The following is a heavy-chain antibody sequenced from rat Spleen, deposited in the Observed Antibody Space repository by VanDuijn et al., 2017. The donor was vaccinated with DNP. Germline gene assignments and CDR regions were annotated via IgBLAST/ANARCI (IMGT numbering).Heavy chain of an antibody. Sequence: QVQLKESGPGLVQPSQTLSLTCTVSGFSLTSYGVSWVRQPPGKGLEWVAAISTGGGTYYNPPLKSRLSISRDTSKNQVLLQMDSLQDEDSAIYFCTTGGTYIYPFAYWGQGTLVTVSS. CDR2: ISTGGGT. CDR3: TTGGTYIYPFAY. CDR1: GFSLTSYG. D-gene: IGHD1-2*01. V-gene: IGHV2S12*01. J-gene: IGHJ3*01.